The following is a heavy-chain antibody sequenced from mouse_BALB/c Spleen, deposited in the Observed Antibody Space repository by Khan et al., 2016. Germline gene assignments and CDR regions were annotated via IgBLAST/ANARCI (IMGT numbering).Heavy chain of an antibody. D-gene: IGHD3-1*01. CDR1: GYAFSSYW. V-gene: IGHV1-80*01. CDR2: IYHGDDDT. CDR3: ARGSSSGYVAWFAY. Sequence: QVQLKESGAELVRPGYSVKISCKASGYAFSSYWMNWVKQRPGQGLEWIGQIYHGDDDTNYNGKFKGKATLTAEKSSSTDYMQLSSLNSEESEVYFCARGSSSGYVAWFAYWGQGTLVTVSA. J-gene: IGHJ3*01.